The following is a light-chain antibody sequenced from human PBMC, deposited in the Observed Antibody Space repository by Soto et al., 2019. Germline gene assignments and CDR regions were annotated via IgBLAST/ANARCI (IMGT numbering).Light chain of an antibody. CDR1: QSISSW. J-gene: IGKJ4*01. CDR2: DAS. Sequence: DIPMTQSPSTPSASVGDRGTLTCRASQSISSWLAWYQQKPGKAPKLLIYDASSLESGVPSRFSGSGSGTEFTLTISSLQPDDFATYYCQQYNSYSALTFGGGTKVDIK. CDR3: QQYNSYSALT. V-gene: IGKV1-5*01.